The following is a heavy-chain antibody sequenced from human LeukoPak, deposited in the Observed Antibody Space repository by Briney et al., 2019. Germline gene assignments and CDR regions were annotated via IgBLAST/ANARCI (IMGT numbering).Heavy chain of an antibody. D-gene: IGHD3-10*01. CDR1: GYTFTSYG. J-gene: IGHJ6*03. V-gene: IGHV1-18*01. Sequence: ASVKVSCKASGYTFTSYGISWVRQAPGQGLEWMGWISAYNGDTNYAQKLQGRVTMTTDTSTSTAYMELRSLRSDDTAVYYCARDLRLWFGEPLGYYYYMDVWGKGTTVTVSS. CDR3: ARDLRLWFGEPLGYYYYMDV. CDR2: ISAYNGDT.